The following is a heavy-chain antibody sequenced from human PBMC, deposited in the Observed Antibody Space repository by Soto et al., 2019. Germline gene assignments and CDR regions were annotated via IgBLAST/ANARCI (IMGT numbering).Heavy chain of an antibody. D-gene: IGHD1-1*01. V-gene: IGHV2-5*02. J-gene: IGHJ3*02. CDR3: AQSPTTRAFQGGAFAT. Sequence: QITLKESGPTLVKPTQTLTLTCTFSGFSLSASGVGVGWIRQPPGKALEWLTLIYWDDDKRYSPSLKSRLTITKDTHKNKAVLTMTNMDPVDTATYYCAQSPTTRAFQGGAFATWGQGTMVTVSS. CDR1: GFSLSASGVG. CDR2: IYWDDDK.